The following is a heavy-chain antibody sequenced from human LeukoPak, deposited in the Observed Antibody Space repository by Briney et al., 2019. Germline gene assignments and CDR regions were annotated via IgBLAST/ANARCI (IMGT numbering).Heavy chain of an antibody. CDR1: GYTFTSYG. Sequence: VASVKVSCKASGYTFTSYGISWVRQAPGQGLEWMGWISAYNGNTNYAQKLQGRVTMTTDTSTSTAYMELRSLRSDDTAVYYCARGGGIAVAGSGGSYNWFDPWGQGTLVTVS. V-gene: IGHV1-18*01. D-gene: IGHD6-19*01. CDR3: ARGGGIAVAGSGGSYNWFDP. CDR2: ISAYNGNT. J-gene: IGHJ5*02.